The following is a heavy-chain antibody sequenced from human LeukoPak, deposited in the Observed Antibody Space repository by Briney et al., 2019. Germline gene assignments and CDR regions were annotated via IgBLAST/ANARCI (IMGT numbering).Heavy chain of an antibody. Sequence: SEALSLTCAVYGGSFSGYYWSWIRQPPGKGLEWIGEINHSGSTNYNPSLESRVTISVDTSKNQFSLKLSSVTAADTAVYYCARNNWNYLIDYWGQGTLVTVSS. CDR3: ARNNWNYLIDY. CDR1: GGSFSGYY. D-gene: IGHD1-7*01. J-gene: IGHJ4*02. V-gene: IGHV4-34*01. CDR2: INHSGST.